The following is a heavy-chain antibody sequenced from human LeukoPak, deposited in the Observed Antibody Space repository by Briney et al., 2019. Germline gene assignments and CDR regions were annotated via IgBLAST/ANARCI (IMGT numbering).Heavy chain of an antibody. CDR2: IYTSGST. D-gene: IGHD6-13*01. Sequence: SETLSLTCTLSGGSTSSYYWSWIRPPAGKGLEWIGRIYTSGSTNYNPSLKSRVTISVDTSKNQFSLKLSSVTAADTAVYYCARDRGAAAGDLDYWGQGTLVTVSS. J-gene: IGHJ4*02. CDR1: GGSTSSYY. V-gene: IGHV4-4*07. CDR3: ARDRGAAAGDLDY.